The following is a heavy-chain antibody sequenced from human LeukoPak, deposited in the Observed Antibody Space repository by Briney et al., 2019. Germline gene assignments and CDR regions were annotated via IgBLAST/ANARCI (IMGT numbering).Heavy chain of an antibody. J-gene: IGHJ6*03. D-gene: IGHD3-16*02. CDR1: GFTFNKSW. Sequence: GGSLRLSCAASGFTFNKSWMSWVRQAPGKGPEWVANIKEDGTQKYYVDSVRGRFTISRDNAENSLYLQMNSLRDEDTAVYYCARVNDYVWGSYRPYYYYMDVWGKGTTVTVSS. V-gene: IGHV3-7*01. CDR3: ARVNDYVWGSYRPYYYYMDV. CDR2: IKEDGTQK.